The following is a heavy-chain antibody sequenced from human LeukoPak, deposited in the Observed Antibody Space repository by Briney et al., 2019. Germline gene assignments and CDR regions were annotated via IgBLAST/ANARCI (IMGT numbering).Heavy chain of an antibody. Sequence: GGSLRLSCAASGFTLSNAWMNWVRQAPGKGLEGGGRIKSKTDGGTSDYAAPVKGKFTISRDDSKNTLYLQMNSLKTEDTAVYYCTTDSEYQLLYYYYYGMDVWGQGTTVTVSS. J-gene: IGHJ6*02. V-gene: IGHV3-15*07. CDR3: TTDSEYQLLYYYYYGMDV. CDR2: IKSKTDGGTS. D-gene: IGHD2-2*01. CDR1: GFTLSNAW.